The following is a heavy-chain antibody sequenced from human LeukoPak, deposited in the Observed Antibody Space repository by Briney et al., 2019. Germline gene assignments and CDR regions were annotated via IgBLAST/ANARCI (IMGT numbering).Heavy chain of an antibody. CDR1: GLTFSSYD. Sequence: GGSLRLSCAASGLTFSSYDMSWVRQASGKGLEWVSTISATGGRTYHADSVKGRLTISRDNSKNTLYLQMNSLRAEDTAVYFCAKYLDNYYYFGMDVWGQGTTVTVSS. CDR3: AKYLDNYYYFGMDV. CDR2: ISATGGRT. D-gene: IGHD3/OR15-3a*01. J-gene: IGHJ6*02. V-gene: IGHV3-23*01.